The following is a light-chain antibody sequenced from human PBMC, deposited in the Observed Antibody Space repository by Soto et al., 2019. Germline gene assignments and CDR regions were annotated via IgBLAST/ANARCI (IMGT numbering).Light chain of an antibody. V-gene: IGKV1-17*03. J-gene: IGKJ4*01. Sequence: DIQMTQSPSAMSASVGDRVTITCRASQDINTYLVWFQQKPGTVPKRLIYAASSLQSGVPSRFSGSRSGTEFTLTISSLQPEDFATYYCLQHNSYPLNFGGGTKVEIK. CDR3: LQHNSYPLN. CDR2: AAS. CDR1: QDINTY.